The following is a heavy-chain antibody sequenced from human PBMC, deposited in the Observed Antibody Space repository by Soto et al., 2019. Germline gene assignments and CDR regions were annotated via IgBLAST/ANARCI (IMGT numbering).Heavy chain of an antibody. CDR3: VRGGSNYAS. CDR1: GFTFSDSW. V-gene: IGHV3-7*01. J-gene: IGHJ5*02. D-gene: IGHD4-4*01. Sequence: EVQLVESGGGLVQPGGSLRLSCTASGFTFSDSWMTWVRQAPGKGLEWVARIKPDESENKYADSVKGRFSISRDNAKKSMYLQMDSLRGEDTAVYYCVRGGSNYASWGQGALVTVSS. CDR2: IKPDESEN.